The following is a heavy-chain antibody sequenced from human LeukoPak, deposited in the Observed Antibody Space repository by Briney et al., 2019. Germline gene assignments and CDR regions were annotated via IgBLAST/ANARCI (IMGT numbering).Heavy chain of an antibody. CDR2: IYPGDSDI. J-gene: IGHJ4*02. Sequence: GESLKISCKGSGYSFTGYWIAWVRQMPGKGLEWMGIIYPGDSDIRYSPSFQGQVTISADKSISTAYLQWSSLKASDTAMYYCARQYSSSDYDYWGQGTLVTVSS. CDR1: GYSFTGYW. V-gene: IGHV5-51*01. D-gene: IGHD6-6*01. CDR3: ARQYSSSDYDY.